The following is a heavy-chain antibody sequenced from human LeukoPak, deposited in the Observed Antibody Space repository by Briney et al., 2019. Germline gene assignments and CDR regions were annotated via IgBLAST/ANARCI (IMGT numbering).Heavy chain of an antibody. CDR3: ARTYYDSSGHRNFDY. CDR1: GXTFSDHE. V-gene: IGHV3-48*03. D-gene: IGHD3-22*01. CDR2: ISSSGSTI. Sequence: PGGSLRLSCAASGXTFSDHEMNWVRQAPGKGLEWVSYISSSGSTIYYADSVKGRFTISRDNAKNSLYLQMNSLRAEDTAVYYCARTYYDSSGHRNFDYWGQGTLVTVSS. J-gene: IGHJ4*02.